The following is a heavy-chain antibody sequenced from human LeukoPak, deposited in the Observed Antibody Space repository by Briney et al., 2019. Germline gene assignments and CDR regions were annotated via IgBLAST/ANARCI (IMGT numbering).Heavy chain of an antibody. CDR3: ARGRSDTAMVTG. Sequence: SETLSLTCTVSGGYISSYYWSWIRQPPGKGLEWIGYIYYSGSTNYNPSLKSRVTISVDTSKNQFSLKLSSVTAADTAVYYCARGRSDTAMVTGWGQGTLVTVSS. CDR2: IYYSGST. D-gene: IGHD5-18*01. J-gene: IGHJ4*02. CDR1: GGYISSYY. V-gene: IGHV4-59*01.